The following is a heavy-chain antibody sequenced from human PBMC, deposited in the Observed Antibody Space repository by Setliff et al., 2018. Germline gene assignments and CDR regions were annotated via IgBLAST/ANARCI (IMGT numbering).Heavy chain of an antibody. D-gene: IGHD6-13*01. Sequence: SETLSLTCTVSGGSISSGGYYWSWIRQHPGKGLEWIGYIYYRGSTYYNPSLKSRVTISVDASKNQFSLTLSSVTAADTAVYYCARSAGYSSSWYNYYYGMDVWGQGTTVTVSS. CDR3: ARSAGYSSSWYNYYYGMDV. J-gene: IGHJ6*02. CDR2: IYYRGST. V-gene: IGHV4-31*03. CDR1: GGSISSGGYY.